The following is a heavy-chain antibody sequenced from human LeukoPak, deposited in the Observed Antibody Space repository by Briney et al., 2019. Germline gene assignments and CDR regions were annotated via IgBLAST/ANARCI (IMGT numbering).Heavy chain of an antibody. CDR1: GFTFSSYW. CDR2: INHSEYI. D-gene: IGHD2-2*01. J-gene: IGHJ5*02. V-gene: IGHV4-34*01. Sequence: PGGSLRLSCAASGFTFSSYWMHWIRQPPGKGLEWIGEINHSEYINYNPSLKSRVTISVDTSKNQFSLKLSSVTAADTAVYYCARGNGYCSSTSCPHWFDPWGQGTLVTVSS. CDR3: ARGNGYCSSTSCPHWFDP.